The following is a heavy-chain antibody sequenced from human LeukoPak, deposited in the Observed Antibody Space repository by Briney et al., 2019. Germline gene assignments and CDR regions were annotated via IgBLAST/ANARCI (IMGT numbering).Heavy chain of an antibody. Sequence: TGGSLRLSCAASGFYFANYAMSWVRQAPGKGLEWLSTISGGGGSTYYADSVKGRFTISRDNSKNTLYLHMKSLRAEDTAVYYCAKVLTIAADATVHWGQGTLVTVSS. CDR3: AKVLTIAADATVH. CDR1: GFYFANYA. V-gene: IGHV3-23*01. J-gene: IGHJ4*02. CDR2: ISGGGGST. D-gene: IGHD6-13*01.